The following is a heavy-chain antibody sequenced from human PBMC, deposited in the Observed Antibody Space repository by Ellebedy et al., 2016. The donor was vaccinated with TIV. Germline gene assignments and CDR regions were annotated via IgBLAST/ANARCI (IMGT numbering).Heavy chain of an antibody. J-gene: IGHJ4*02. D-gene: IGHD3-9*01. V-gene: IGHV1-69*04. Sequence: AASVKVSCKASGGTFINYAFSWVRQPPGPGLAWMGRIVPILDLADYAQKFQGRVAITADKSTSIASMELSSLRSEDTAVYYCARDILTGYFFDLWGQGTLVTVSS. CDR1: GGTFINYA. CDR2: IVPILDLA. CDR3: ARDILTGYFFDL.